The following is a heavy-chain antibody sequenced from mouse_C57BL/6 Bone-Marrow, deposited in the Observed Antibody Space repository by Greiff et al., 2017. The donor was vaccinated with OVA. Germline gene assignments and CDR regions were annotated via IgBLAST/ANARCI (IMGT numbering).Heavy chain of an antibody. V-gene: IGHV8-8*01. D-gene: IGHD1-1*02. J-gene: IGHJ2*01. CDR2: IWWDDDK. Sequence: QVTLKECGPGILQPSQTLSLTCSFSGFSLSTFGMGVGWIRQPSGKGLEWQAHIWWDDDKYYNPALKRRLTISKDTSKNQVFLKIANVDTADTATYYCARMELWYFDYWGQGTTLTVSS. CDR3: ARMELWYFDY. CDR1: GFSLSTFGMG.